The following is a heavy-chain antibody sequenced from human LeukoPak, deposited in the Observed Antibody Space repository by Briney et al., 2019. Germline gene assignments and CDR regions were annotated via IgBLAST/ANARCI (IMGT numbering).Heavy chain of an antibody. Sequence: PGWSLRLSCAASGFTFSSFDMNLVRQAPGKGLEWVSYISSSGDTISYADSVKGRFTISRDNAKNSLFLQMNSLRAEDTAVYYCTREGIALYWGQGTLVTVSS. J-gene: IGHJ4*02. CDR2: ISSSGDTI. V-gene: IGHV3-48*03. CDR1: GFTFSSFD. CDR3: TREGIALY. D-gene: IGHD6-13*01.